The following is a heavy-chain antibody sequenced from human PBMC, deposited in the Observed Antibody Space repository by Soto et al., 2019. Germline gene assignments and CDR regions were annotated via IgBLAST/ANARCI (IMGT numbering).Heavy chain of an antibody. D-gene: IGHD5-12*01. CDR1: VFTFDDYA. CDR3: ARGSGYSIYYYMDV. V-gene: IGHV3-9*01. Sequence: GGSLRLSCAASVFTFDDYAMHWVRQAQGKGLEWVSGISWNGGYIGYADSVEGRFTISRDNAKNSLYLQMNSLRAEDTALYYFARGSGYSIYYYMDVWGKGTTVTVSS. J-gene: IGHJ6*03. CDR2: ISWNGGYI.